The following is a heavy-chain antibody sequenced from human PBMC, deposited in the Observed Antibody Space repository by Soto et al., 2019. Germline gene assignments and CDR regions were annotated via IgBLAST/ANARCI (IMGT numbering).Heavy chain of an antibody. J-gene: IGHJ3*02. V-gene: IGHV1-8*01. CDR3: ARSRVWFGEFISLAFDI. Sequence: ASVKVSCKASGYTFTSYDINWVRQATGQGLEWMGWMNPNSGNTGYAQKFQGRVTMSRNTSISTAYMELSSLRSEDTAVYYCARSRVWFGEFISLAFDIWGQGTMVTVSS. D-gene: IGHD3-10*01. CDR1: GYTFTSYD. CDR2: MNPNSGNT.